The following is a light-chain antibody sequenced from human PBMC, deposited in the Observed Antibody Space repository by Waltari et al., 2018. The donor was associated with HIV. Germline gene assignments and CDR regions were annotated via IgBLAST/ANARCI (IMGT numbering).Light chain of an antibody. CDR2: NDD. Sequence: QSVLTQPPSVSGAPGQRVTISCSGSGSNIRSNFVNWYRQLPVTAPIVLIYNDDQRPAVVPARFAGSKSGTTASLAISGLQSEDEAEYYCAAWDDTLKVYVFGSGTKVTVL. CDR3: AAWDDTLKVYV. CDR1: GSNIRSNF. J-gene: IGLJ1*01. V-gene: IGLV1-44*01.